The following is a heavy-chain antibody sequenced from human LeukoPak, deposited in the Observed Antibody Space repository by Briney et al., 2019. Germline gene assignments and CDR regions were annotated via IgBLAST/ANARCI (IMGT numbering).Heavy chain of an antibody. CDR2: INPNSGGT. CDR3: ARDSSFERDYYYGMDV. Sequence: ASVKVSCKASGYTFTGYYMHWVRQAPGQGLEWMGWINPNSGGTNYAQKFQGRVTMTRDTSISTAYMELSRLRSVDTAVYYCARDSSFERDYYYGMDVWGQGTTVTVSS. CDR1: GYTFTGYY. J-gene: IGHJ6*02. V-gene: IGHV1-2*02.